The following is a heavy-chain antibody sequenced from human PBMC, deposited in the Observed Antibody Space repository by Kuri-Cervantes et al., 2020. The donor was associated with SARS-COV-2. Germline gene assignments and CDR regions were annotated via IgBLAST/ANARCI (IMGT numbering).Heavy chain of an antibody. CDR3: ARRRGAITGPGGYFDY. Sequence: ESLKISCTVPGGSISSSSSYFWGWIRQPPGSGLEFIGNIYYTGSTYYNPSLQSRVTISVDTSKKQFSLKLRSVTAADTAIYYCARRRGAITGPGGYFDYWGQGALVTVSS. V-gene: IGHV4-39*01. CDR1: GGSISSSSSYF. CDR2: IYYTGST. D-gene: IGHD1-1*01. J-gene: IGHJ4*02.